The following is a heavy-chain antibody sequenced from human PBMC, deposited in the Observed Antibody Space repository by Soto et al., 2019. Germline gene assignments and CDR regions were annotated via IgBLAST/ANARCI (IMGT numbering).Heavy chain of an antibody. CDR3: AREGGYYGSGIHSFFDS. CDR1: GYTFTSYG. CDR2: ISAYNGNT. V-gene: IGHV1-18*01. D-gene: IGHD3-10*01. J-gene: IGHJ4*02. Sequence: ASVKVSCKASGYTFTSYGISWVRQAPGQGLEWMGWISAYNGNTNYAQKLQGRVTMTTDTSTSTAYMELRSLRSDDTAVFYCAREGGYYGSGIHSFFDSWGQGTLVTVSS.